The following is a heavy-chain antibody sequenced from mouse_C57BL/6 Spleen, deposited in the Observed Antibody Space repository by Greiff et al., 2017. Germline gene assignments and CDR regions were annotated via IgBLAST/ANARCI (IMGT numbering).Heavy chain of an antibody. CDR2: ISSGGSYS. V-gene: IGHV5-6*01. CDR1: GFTFSSYG. D-gene: IGHD1-1*01. J-gene: IGHJ1*03. CDR3: ARQEGSSSRYFDV. Sequence: EVQRVESGGDLVKPGGSLKLSCAASGFTFSSYGMSWVRQTPDKRLEWVATISSGGSYSYYPDSVKGRFTISRDNAKNTLYLQMSSLKSEDTAMYYCARQEGSSSRYFDVWGTGTTVTVSS.